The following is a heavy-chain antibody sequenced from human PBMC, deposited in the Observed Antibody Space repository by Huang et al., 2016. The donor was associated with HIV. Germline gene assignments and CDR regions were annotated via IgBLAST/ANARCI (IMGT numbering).Heavy chain of an antibody. J-gene: IGHJ3*02. V-gene: IGHV4-34*01. Sequence: QVRLHQWGTGLVRPSETLSLTCAVYGGPLSGHYWSWVRLPPGGSLEGLGEVKHRGSANYNPSLKSRLSMSIDTSKKQFSLKLGSVTAADTALYYCARSLMGEDPFDIWGQGTLVTVSS. D-gene: IGHD3-16*01. CDR2: VKHRGSA. CDR3: ARSLMGEDPFDI. CDR1: GGPLSGHY.